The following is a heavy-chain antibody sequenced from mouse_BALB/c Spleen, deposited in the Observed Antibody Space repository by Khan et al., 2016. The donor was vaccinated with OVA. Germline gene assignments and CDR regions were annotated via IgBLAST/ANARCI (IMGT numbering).Heavy chain of an antibody. V-gene: IGHV1-87*01. Sequence: VQLVESGAELARPGASVKLSCKSSGYTFTSYWMQWIKQRPGQGLEWIGTIYPGDGDTRYTQKFKDKATLTADKSSNTAYMQLSNLASEDSAVXYCASDRYDYFDYWGQGTTLTVSS. CDR1: GYTFTSYW. CDR3: ASDRYDYFDY. D-gene: IGHD2-14*01. J-gene: IGHJ2*01. CDR2: IYPGDGDT.